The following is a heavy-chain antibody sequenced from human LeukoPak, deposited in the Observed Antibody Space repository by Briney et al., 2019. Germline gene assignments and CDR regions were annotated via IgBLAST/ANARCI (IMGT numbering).Heavy chain of an antibody. J-gene: IGHJ4*02. CDR1: GYTFTSYG. CDR2: ISAYNGNT. Sequence: ASVKVSCKASGYTFTSYGISWVRQAPGQGLEWMGWISAYNGNTNYAQKLQGRVTMTTDTSTSTAYMELRSLRSDDTAVYYCARGLPGQFDRSWYPPHYWGQGALVTVSS. CDR3: ARGLPGQFDRSWYPPHY. V-gene: IGHV1-18*01. D-gene: IGHD6-13*01.